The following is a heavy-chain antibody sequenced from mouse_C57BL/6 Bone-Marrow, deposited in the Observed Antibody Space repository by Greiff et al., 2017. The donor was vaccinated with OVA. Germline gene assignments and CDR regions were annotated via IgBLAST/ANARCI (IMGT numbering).Heavy chain of an antibody. V-gene: IGHV3-8*01. CDR2: ISYSGST. J-gene: IGHJ1*03. Sequence: EVKVVESGPGLAKPSQTLSLTCSVTGYSITSDYWNWIRKFPGNKLEYMGYISYSGSTYYNPSLKSRISITRDTSKNQYYLQLNSVTTEDTATYYCARRGSNYEFYWYFDVWGTGTTVTVSS. D-gene: IGHD2-5*01. CDR3: ARRGSNYEFYWYFDV. CDR1: GYSITSDY.